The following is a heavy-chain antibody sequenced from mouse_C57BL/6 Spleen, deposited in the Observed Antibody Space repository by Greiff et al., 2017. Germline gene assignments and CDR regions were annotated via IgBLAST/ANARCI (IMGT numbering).Heavy chain of an antibody. CDR2: IYPRSGNT. V-gene: IGHV1-81*01. J-gene: IGHJ2*01. CDR1: GYTFTSYG. D-gene: IGHD2-1*01. CDR3: ARSGGNYYFDY. Sequence: VQLQESGAELARPGASVKLSCKASGYTFTSYGISWVKQRTGQGLEWIGEIYPRSGNTYYNEKFKGKATLTADKSSSTAYMELRSLTSEDSAVYFCARSGGNYYFDYWGQGTTLTVSS.